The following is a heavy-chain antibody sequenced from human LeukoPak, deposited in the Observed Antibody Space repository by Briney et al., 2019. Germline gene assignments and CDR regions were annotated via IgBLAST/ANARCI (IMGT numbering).Heavy chain of an antibody. V-gene: IGHV4-39*01. CDR1: GGSIRSSSYY. CDR3: ARQTGSGLFILP. CDR2: IYYSGNT. J-gene: IGHJ4*02. Sequence: SETLSLTCTVSGGSIRSSSYYWGWIRQPPGKGLEWIGSIYYSGNTYYNASLKSQVSISIDTSKNQFSLRLTSVTAADTAVYYCARQTGSGLFILPGGQGALVTVSS. D-gene: IGHD3/OR15-3a*01.